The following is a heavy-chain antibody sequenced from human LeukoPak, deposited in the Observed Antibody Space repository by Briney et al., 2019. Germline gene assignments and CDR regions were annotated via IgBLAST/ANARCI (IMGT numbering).Heavy chain of an antibody. CDR3: ASFGGVIVGPPDAFDI. D-gene: IGHD3-16*02. Sequence: SETLSLTCTGSGGSISSYYWSWIRQPAGKGLEWIGRIYTSGSTNYNPSLKSRVTMSVDTSKNQFSLKLSSVTAADTAVYYCASFGGVIVGPPDAFDIWGQGTMVTVSS. V-gene: IGHV4-4*07. CDR1: GGSISSYY. J-gene: IGHJ3*02. CDR2: IYTSGST.